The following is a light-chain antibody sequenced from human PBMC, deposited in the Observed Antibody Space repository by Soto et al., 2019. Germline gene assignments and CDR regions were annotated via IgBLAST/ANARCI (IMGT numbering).Light chain of an antibody. CDR2: EAS. CDR1: QSISRW. J-gene: IGKJ1*01. V-gene: IGKV1-5*03. Sequence: DIQMTQSPSTLSASVGDRFTITCLAIQSISRWLAWFQQKPGKAPKLLIYEASNLQSGVPSRFRGSGSGTEFTLTISSLQPDDFEPYYCQQYNSYLWTFGQGTKVDIK. CDR3: QQYNSYLWT.